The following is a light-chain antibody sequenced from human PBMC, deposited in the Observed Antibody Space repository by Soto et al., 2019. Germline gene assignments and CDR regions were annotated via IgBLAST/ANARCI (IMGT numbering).Light chain of an antibody. V-gene: IGLV1-40*01. CDR1: SSNIGAGYD. CDR2: GNS. J-gene: IGLJ2*01. CDR3: QSYDSSLSTV. Sequence: QSVLTQPPSVSGAPGQRVTISCTGSSSNIGAGYDVHWYQQLPGRAPKLLIYGNSNRPSGVPDRFSGSKSGTSASLAITGLQAEDEADYYFQSYDSSLSTVFGGGTQLTV.